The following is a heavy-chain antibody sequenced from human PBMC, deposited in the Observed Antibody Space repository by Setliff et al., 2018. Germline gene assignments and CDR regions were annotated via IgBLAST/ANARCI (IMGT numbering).Heavy chain of an antibody. D-gene: IGHD3-10*01. Sequence: SETLSLTCTVSGGSISSSSYYWGWIRRPPGKGLEWIGEINHSGSTNYNPSLKSRVTISVDTSKNQFSLKLSSVTAADTAVYYCARFRRGVALGWFDPWGQGTLVTVSS. V-gene: IGHV4-39*07. J-gene: IGHJ5*02. CDR3: ARFRRGVALGWFDP. CDR2: INHSGST. CDR1: GGSISSSSYY.